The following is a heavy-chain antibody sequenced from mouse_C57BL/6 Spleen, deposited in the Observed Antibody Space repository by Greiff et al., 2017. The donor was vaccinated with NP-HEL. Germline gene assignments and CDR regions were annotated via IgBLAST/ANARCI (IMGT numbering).Heavy chain of an antibody. D-gene: IGHD3-2*02. CDR3: AREEGTAQARAWFAY. J-gene: IGHJ3*01. Sequence: EVQRVESGPELVKPGASVKISCKASGYSFTDYNMNWVKQSNGKSLEWIGVINPNYGTTSYNQKFKGKATLTVDQSSSTAYMQLNSLTSEDSAVYYCAREEGTAQARAWFAYWGQGTLVTVSA. CDR2: INPNYGTT. V-gene: IGHV1-39*01. CDR1: GYSFTDYN.